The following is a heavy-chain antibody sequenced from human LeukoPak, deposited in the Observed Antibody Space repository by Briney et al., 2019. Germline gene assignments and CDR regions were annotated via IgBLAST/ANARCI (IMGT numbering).Heavy chain of an antibody. Sequence: TGGSLRLSCAASGFTFSSYAMTWVRQAPGKGLEWVSVIYSGGSTYYADSVKGRFTISRDNSKNTLYLQMNSLRAEDTAVYYCARGRKAYGDYFYFDYWGQGTLVTVSS. CDR1: GFTFSSYA. D-gene: IGHD4-17*01. V-gene: IGHV3-53*01. CDR2: IYSGGST. J-gene: IGHJ4*02. CDR3: ARGRKAYGDYFYFDY.